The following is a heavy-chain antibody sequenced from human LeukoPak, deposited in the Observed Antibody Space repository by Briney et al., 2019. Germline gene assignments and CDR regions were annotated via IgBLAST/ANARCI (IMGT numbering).Heavy chain of an antibody. Sequence: SSVKVSCKASGGTFSSYAISWVRQAPGQGLEWMGGIIPIFGTANYAQKFQGRVTITTDESTSTAYMGLSSLRSEDTAVYYCARERTPAKYYDFWSGYYSNWFDPWGQGTLVTVSS. CDR2: IIPIFGTA. CDR1: GGTFSSYA. D-gene: IGHD3-3*01. V-gene: IGHV1-69*05. J-gene: IGHJ5*02. CDR3: ARERTPAKYYDFWSGYYSNWFDP.